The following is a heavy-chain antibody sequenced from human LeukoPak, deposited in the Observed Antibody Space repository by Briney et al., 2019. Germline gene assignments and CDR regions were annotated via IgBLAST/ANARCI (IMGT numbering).Heavy chain of an antibody. CDR1: GGSFSGYY. J-gene: IGHJ3*02. CDR3: ARDNRNAFDI. Sequence: PSETLSLTCAVYGGSFSGYYWSWIRQPPGKGLEWIGEINHSGSTNYNPSLKSRVTISVDTSKNRFSLKLSSVTAADTAVYYCARDNRNAFDIWGQGTMVTVSS. CDR2: INHSGST. D-gene: IGHD1-14*01. V-gene: IGHV4-34*01.